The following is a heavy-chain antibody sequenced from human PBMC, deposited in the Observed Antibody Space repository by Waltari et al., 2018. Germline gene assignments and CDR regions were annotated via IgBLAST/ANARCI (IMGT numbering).Heavy chain of an antibody. Sequence: QVQLVQSGAEVKKPGASVKVSCKASGYTFTSYDINWVRQATGQGLEWMGWMNPNSGNTGYAQNFQGRVTMTRNTSISTAYMELSSLRSEDTAVYYCARDAIRFLGGAVYYYYGMDVWGQGTTVTVSS. J-gene: IGHJ6*02. D-gene: IGHD3-3*01. CDR2: MNPNSGNT. CDR1: GYTFTSYD. V-gene: IGHV1-8*01. CDR3: ARDAIRFLGGAVYYYYGMDV.